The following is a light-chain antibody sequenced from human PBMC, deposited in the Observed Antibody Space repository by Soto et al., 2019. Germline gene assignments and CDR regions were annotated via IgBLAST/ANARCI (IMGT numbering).Light chain of an antibody. J-gene: IGKJ1*01. CDR3: QQYNSYGT. V-gene: IGKV1-39*01. CDR2: AAS. Sequence: DIQMTQSPSSLSASVGDRVTITCRASQSISSYLNWYQQKPGKAPKLLIYAASSLQSGVPSRFSGSGSGTDFTLTISSLQPEDFATYYCQQYNSYGTFGQGTKV. CDR1: QSISSY.